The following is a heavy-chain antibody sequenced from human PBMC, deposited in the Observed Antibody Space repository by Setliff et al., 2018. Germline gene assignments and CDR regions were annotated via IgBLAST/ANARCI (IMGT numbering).Heavy chain of an antibody. CDR1: GGSITSGSYY. Sequence: TSETLSLTCAVSGGSITSGSYYWSWIRQPPGQGLVWIGYIFYSGSSNYNPSLQSRVSISVDTSTNQFSLKLRSVTAADTAVYYCARLSWNGLRYYGLDVWGQGTTVTVSS. CDR3: ARLSWNGLRYYGLDV. V-gene: IGHV4-61*01. D-gene: IGHD3-3*01. J-gene: IGHJ6*02. CDR2: IFYSGSS.